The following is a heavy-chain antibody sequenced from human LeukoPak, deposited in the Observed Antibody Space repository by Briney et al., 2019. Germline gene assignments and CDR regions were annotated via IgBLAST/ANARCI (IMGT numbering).Heavy chain of an antibody. V-gene: IGHV4-39*07. CDR1: GGSISSSSYY. CDR2: INHSGST. D-gene: IGHD1-1*01. Sequence: SETLSLTCTVSGGSISSSSYYWGWIRQPPGKGLEWIGEINHSGSTNYNPSLKSRVTISINTSKNQFSLNLTSVTAADTAVYYCARVTTGTTWFGYWGQGTLVTVSS. CDR3: ARVTTGTTWFGY. J-gene: IGHJ4*02.